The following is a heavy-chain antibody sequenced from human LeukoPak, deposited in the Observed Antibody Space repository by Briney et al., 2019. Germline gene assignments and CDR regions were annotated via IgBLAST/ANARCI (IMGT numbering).Heavy chain of an antibody. CDR2: IIPIFNIA. V-gene: IGHV1-69*02. D-gene: IGHD5-24*01. CDR1: GGTFNNYT. J-gene: IGHJ4*02. CDR3: ARVSDGYDPYFDY. Sequence: SVKVSCKASGGTFNNYTFTWVRQAPGQGLEWMGRIIPIFNIANYAQRFQGRVTITADKSTSTAYMELSRLRSDDTAVYYCARVSDGYDPYFDYWGQGTLVTVSS.